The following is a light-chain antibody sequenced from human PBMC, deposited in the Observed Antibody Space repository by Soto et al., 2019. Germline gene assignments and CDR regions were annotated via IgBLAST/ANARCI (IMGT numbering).Light chain of an antibody. CDR3: QQSSRAPMYT. J-gene: IGKJ2*01. Sequence: DIPMTQSPSSLSASVGDRVTITCRASQTINNYLNWYQQKPGKAPKLLIYGASTLQSGVPSRFSGSGFGTDFTLTINSLQPEDFATYFCQQSSRAPMYTFGQGTKVEIK. CDR1: QTINNY. V-gene: IGKV1-39*01. CDR2: GAS.